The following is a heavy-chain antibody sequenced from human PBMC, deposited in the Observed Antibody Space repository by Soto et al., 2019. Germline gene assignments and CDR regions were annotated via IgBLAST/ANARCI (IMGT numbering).Heavy chain of an antibody. V-gene: IGHV3-9*01. CDR2: ISYYSGSI. D-gene: IGHD2-8*02. CDR1: GFSFDDYG. Sequence: EVQLVESGGGLVQPGRSLRLSCAASGFSFDDYGMHWVRQAPGKGLEWVSGISYYSGSIGYADSVKGRFTISRDNAKNSRYLQRNSLSGEDTALYYCAESTGGTANGMDVWGQGTTVTVSS. J-gene: IGHJ6*02. CDR3: AESTGGTANGMDV.